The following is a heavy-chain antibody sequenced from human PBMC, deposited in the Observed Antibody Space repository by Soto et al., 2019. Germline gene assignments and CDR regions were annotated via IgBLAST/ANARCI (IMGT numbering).Heavy chain of an antibody. CDR2: IRSKANSYAT. J-gene: IGHJ6*04. D-gene: IGHD5-18*01. Sequence: EVQLVESGGGLVQPGGSLKLSCAASGFTFSGSAMHWVRQASGKGLEWVGRIRSKANSYATAYAASVKGRFTISRDDSKNTAYLQMNSLKTEDTAVYYCTLLAMVPYGMDVWGKGTTVTVSS. CDR3: TLLAMVPYGMDV. CDR1: GFTFSGSA. V-gene: IGHV3-73*02.